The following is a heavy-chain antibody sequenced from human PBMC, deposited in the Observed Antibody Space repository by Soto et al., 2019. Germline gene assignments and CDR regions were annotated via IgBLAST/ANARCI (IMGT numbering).Heavy chain of an antibody. J-gene: IGHJ6*03. V-gene: IGHV1-3*01. CDR1: GYTFTSYA. Sequence: GASVKVSCTASGYTFTSYAMHWVRQAPGQRLEWMGWINAGNGNTKYSQKFQGRVTITRDTSASTAYMELSSLRSEDTAVYYCARGHAWGVVVVAASMDVWGKGTTVTVSS. CDR2: INAGNGNT. D-gene: IGHD2-15*01. CDR3: ARGHAWGVVVVAASMDV.